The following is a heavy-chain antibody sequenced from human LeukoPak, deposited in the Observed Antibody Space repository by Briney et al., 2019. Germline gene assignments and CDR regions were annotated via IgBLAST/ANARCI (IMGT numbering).Heavy chain of an antibody. J-gene: IGHJ4*02. V-gene: IGHV3-11*06. CDR3: ARTNLGSGWRFDY. Sequence: AGSLRLSCGASEFVFSDFYMTWIRQAPGKGLEWVSYISSSSSHTNYADSVKGRFTISRDNAKNSLYLQMNSLTAEDTAVYYCARTNLGSGWRFDYWGQGTLVTVSS. CDR1: EFVFSDFY. D-gene: IGHD6-19*01. CDR2: ISSSSSHT.